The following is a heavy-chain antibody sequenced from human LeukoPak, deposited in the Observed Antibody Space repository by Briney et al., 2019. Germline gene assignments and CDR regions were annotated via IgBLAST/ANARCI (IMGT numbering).Heavy chain of an antibody. Sequence: SETLSLTCAVSGYSISSGYYWGWIRQPPGKGLEQIGSIYHSGSTYYNPSLKSRVTISVDTSKNQFSLKLSSVTAADTAVYYCARLVLARFYDSSGYFDYWGQGTLVTVSS. CDR3: ARLVLARFYDSSGYFDY. V-gene: IGHV4-38-2*01. CDR2: IYHSGST. D-gene: IGHD3-22*01. J-gene: IGHJ4*02. CDR1: GYSISSGYY.